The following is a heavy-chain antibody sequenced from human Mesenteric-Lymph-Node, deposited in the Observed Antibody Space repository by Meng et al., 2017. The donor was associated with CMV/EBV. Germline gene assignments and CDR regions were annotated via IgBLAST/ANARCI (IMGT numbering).Heavy chain of an antibody. CDR1: NRAN. Sequence: NRANWNWNRQSTSRGLEWLGKTYYRSKWYSDYALSVQSRITINPDTSKNQFSLQLISATPEDTAVYYCARHRDCSCDNCFLNWFDPWGQGTLVTVSS. V-gene: IGHV6-1*01. CDR3: ARHRDCSCDNCFLNWFDP. CDR2: TYYRSKWYS. D-gene: IGHD2-15*01. J-gene: IGHJ5*02.